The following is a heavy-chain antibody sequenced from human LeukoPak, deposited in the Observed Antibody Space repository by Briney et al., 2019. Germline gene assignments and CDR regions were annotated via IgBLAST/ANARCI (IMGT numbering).Heavy chain of an antibody. V-gene: IGHV3-48*01. Sequence: GGSLRLSCAASGFTFSSYSMNWVRQAPGKGLEWVSYISSSSSTIYYADSVKGRFTISRDNAKNSLYLQMNSLRAEDTAVYYCARVRYSGYDYNAFDIWGQGAMVTVSS. CDR3: ARVRYSGYDYNAFDI. J-gene: IGHJ3*02. CDR1: GFTFSSYS. CDR2: ISSSSSTI. D-gene: IGHD5-12*01.